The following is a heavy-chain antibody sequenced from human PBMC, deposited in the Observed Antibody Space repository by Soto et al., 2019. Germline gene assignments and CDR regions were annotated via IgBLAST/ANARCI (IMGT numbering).Heavy chain of an antibody. D-gene: IGHD6-13*01. CDR1: GFTFSSYG. V-gene: IGHV3-33*01. CDR2: IWYDGSNK. J-gene: IGHJ5*02. CDR3: ARAAVIAAAGTLWFDP. Sequence: QVQLVESGGGVVQPGRSLRLSCAASGFTFSSYGMHWVRQAPGKGLEWVPVIWYDGSNKYYADSVKGRFTISRDNSKNTLYLQMNSLRAEDTAVYYCARAAVIAAAGTLWFDPWGQGTLVTVSS.